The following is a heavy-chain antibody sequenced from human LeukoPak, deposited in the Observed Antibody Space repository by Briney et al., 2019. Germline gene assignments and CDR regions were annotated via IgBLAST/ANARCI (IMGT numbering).Heavy chain of an antibody. V-gene: IGHV4-59*01. CDR3: ARAVLATKSEHWFDS. CDR2: IYYTGST. J-gene: IGHJ5*01. D-gene: IGHD2-8*01. Sequence: SETLSLTCTVSGRSISSFYWSWIRQPPGKGLEWIGYIYYTGSTNYNSSLKSRVTISVDTSKNQFSLNLSSVTAADTAMYYCARAVLATKSEHWFDSWGQGTLVTVSS. CDR1: GRSISSFY.